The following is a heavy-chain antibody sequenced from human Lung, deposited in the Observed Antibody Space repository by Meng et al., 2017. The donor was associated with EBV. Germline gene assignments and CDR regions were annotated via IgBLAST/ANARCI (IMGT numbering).Heavy chain of an antibody. CDR3: ARDLSGYYSFVDY. V-gene: IGHV1-2*06. D-gene: IGHD3-22*01. CDR1: GYTLPGYY. CDR2: INPNNGGA. J-gene: IGHJ4*02. Sequence: VQLGQSGAEGKRPGASGKVSCKASGYTLPGYYMQWVRQDPGQGLEWMGRINPNNGGANYAQQFQGRVTMTTDTSISTAYMELSRLRSDDTAVYYCARDLSGYYSFVDYWGQGTLVTVSS.